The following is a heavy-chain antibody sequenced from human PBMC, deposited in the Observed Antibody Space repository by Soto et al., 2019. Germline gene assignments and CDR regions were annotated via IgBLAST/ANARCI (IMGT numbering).Heavy chain of an antibody. D-gene: IGHD3-22*01. V-gene: IGHV3-53*01. CDR1: GITVSSYY. Sequence: LRLSCAASGITVSSYYMSWVRQAAGKGLEWVSVIYAGTITYYADSVKGRFTIYRDNSKNTLNLEMNSLRVEDTAVYYCARIPYDNSGTIFDYWGQGTLVTVSS. CDR3: ARIPYDNSGTIFDY. CDR2: IYAGTIT. J-gene: IGHJ4*02.